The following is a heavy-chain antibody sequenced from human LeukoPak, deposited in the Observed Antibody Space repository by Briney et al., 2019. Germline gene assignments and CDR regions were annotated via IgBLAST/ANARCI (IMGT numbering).Heavy chain of an antibody. CDR1: GFSFSAYG. CDR3: ARDPTQYTTAWYPDY. V-gene: IGHV3-33*01. J-gene: IGHJ4*02. CDR2: IWYDGSSQ. Sequence: GRSLRLSCTASGFSFSAYGMQWVRQAPGKGLEWVAVIWYDGSSQYYADSVKGRFTISRDNSKNTLFLQMNSLRAEDTAVYYCARDPTQYTTAWYPDYWGQGTLVTVSS. D-gene: IGHD2/OR15-2a*01.